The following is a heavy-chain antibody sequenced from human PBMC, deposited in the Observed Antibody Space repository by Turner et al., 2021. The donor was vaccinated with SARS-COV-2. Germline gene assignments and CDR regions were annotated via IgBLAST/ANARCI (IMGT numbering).Heavy chain of an antibody. CDR2: IIPILGIA. CDR1: GGTFSSYA. CDR3: AKKEVRGVIEDYYYGMDV. V-gene: IGHV1-69*04. D-gene: IGHD3-10*01. Sequence: QVQLVQSGAEVKKPGSSVKVSCQDSGGTFSSYAISWVRQAPGQGLEWMGRIIPILGIANYAQKFQGRGTITANKSTNTAYMELSSLRSEDTAVYYCAKKEVRGVIEDYYYGMDVWGQGTTVTVSS. J-gene: IGHJ6*02.